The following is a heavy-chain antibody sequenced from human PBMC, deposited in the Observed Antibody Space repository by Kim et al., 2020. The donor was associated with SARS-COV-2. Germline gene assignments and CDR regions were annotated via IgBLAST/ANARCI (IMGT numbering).Heavy chain of an antibody. J-gene: IGHJ4*02. D-gene: IGHD3-22*01. CDR1: GFTFSSYS. V-gene: IGHV3-21*01. CDR2: ISSSSSYI. CDR3: ASGGGPSGYYYV. Sequence: GGSLRLSCAASGFTFSSYSMNWVRQAPGKGLEWVSSISSSSSYIYYADSVKGRFTISRDNAKNSLYLQMNSLRAEDTAVYYCASGGGPSGYYYVWGQGTLVTVSS.